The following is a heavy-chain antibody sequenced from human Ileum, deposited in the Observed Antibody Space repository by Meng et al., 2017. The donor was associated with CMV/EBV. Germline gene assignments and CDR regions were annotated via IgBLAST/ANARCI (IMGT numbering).Heavy chain of an antibody. V-gene: IGHV1-46*01. J-gene: IGHJ4*02. CDR3: AREPSADFYFDY. Sequence: ASVKVSCKASGYTFTSYFMHWVRQAPGQGLEWMGLINPSGGSTTYTQKFQGRVTMTRDTSTSTVYMEVSSLRSEDMAVYYCAREPSADFYFDYWGQGTLVTVSS. CDR2: INPSGGST. CDR1: GYTFTSYF.